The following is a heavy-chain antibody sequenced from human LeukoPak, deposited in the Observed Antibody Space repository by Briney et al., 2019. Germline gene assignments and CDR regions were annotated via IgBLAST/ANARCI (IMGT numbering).Heavy chain of an antibody. V-gene: IGHV1-18*01. J-gene: IGHJ5*02. D-gene: IGHD6-13*01. CDR1: GYTFTSYG. CDR3: ARDISGLLRWQQLVNWFDP. Sequence: GASVKVSCKASGYTFTSYGISWVRQAPGQGLEWMGWISAYNGNTNYAQKLQGRVTMTTDTSTSTAYMELRSLRSDDTAVYYCARDISGLLRWQQLVNWFDPWGQGTLVTVSS. CDR2: ISAYNGNT.